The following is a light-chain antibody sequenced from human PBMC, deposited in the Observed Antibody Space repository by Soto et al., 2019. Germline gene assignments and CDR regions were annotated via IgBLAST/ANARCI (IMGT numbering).Light chain of an antibody. V-gene: IGLV2-14*01. CDR3: GSYTRANSWV. CDR2: DVS. Sequence: QSALTQSASVSGSPGQSITISCTGTSSDVGGYNYVSWYQQHPGKAPKLIIYDVSNRPSGVSTRCSGSKSGNTASLTISGLQAEDEADSSCGSYTRANSWVFGGGTKLTVL. J-gene: IGLJ3*02. CDR1: SSDVGGYNY.